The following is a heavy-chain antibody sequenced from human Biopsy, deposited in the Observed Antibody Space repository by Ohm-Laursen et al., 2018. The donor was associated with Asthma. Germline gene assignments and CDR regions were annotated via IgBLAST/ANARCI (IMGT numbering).Heavy chain of an antibody. J-gene: IGHJ6*04. D-gene: IGHD2-2*01. CDR2: INPFGGSS. Sequence: ASVKVSCKASGYTFTSYYMHWVRQAPGHGLEWMGMINPFGGSSNFAQKFQGRLTMTRDTSTRTVYMELSSLRPEDTAVYYCAREATSGEVPFGYFYALDVWGEGTTVTASS. CDR1: GYTFTSYY. CDR3: AREATSGEVPFGYFYALDV. V-gene: IGHV1-46*01.